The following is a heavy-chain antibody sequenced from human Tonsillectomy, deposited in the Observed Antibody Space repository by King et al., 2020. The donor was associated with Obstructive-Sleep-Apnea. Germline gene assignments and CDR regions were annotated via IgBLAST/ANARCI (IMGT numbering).Heavy chain of an antibody. V-gene: IGHV4-31*03. Sequence: QLQESGPGLVKPSQTLSLTCTVSGVSISSGAYYWSWIRQHPGKGLEWIGYIDYSGNTYYNPSLKSRVDMSVDTSKNQLSLKLSSVTATDTAVYYCARDNRAYDSSGYYLDWGQGTLVTVSS. CDR2: IDYSGNT. D-gene: IGHD3-22*01. CDR1: GVSISSGAYY. J-gene: IGHJ4*02. CDR3: ARDNRAYDSSGYYLD.